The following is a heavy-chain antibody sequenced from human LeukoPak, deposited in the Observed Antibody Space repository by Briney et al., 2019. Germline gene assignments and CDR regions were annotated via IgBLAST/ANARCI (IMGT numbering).Heavy chain of an antibody. J-gene: IGHJ4*02. CDR3: AKSKFPFDADGWHGYFDF. D-gene: IGHD3-10*01. CDR2: ISGSGGNT. CDR1: GFTFSSYS. Sequence: GGSLRLSCAASGFTFSSYSMSWVRQAPGKGLEWVSSISGSGGNTYYADSVKGRFTISRDNSRDTLLMQMYSLRADDTAVYYCAKSKFPFDADGWHGYFDFWGQGTLVTVSS. V-gene: IGHV3-23*01.